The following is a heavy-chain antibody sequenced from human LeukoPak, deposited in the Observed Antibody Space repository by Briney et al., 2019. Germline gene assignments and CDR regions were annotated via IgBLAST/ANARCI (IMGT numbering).Heavy chain of an antibody. CDR2: ISSSSYI. CDR1: GFTFSSYS. D-gene: IGHD1-7*01. J-gene: IGHJ5*02. CDR3: ARDNWNSPTPNWFDP. V-gene: IGHV3-21*01. Sequence: GGSLRLSCAASGFTFSSYSMNWVRQAPGKGLEWVSSISSSSYIYYADSVKGRFTISRDNAKNSLYLQMNSLRAEDTAVYYCARDNWNSPTPNWFDPWGQGTLVTVSS.